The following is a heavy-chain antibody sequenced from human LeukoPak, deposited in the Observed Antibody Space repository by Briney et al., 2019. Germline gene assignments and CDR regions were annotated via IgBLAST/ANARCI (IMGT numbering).Heavy chain of an antibody. D-gene: IGHD2-2*01. V-gene: IGHV3-21*01. CDR2: ISGSSTYI. Sequence: GGSLRLSCAASGFTFSSYEMNWVRQAPGKGLEWVSSISGSSTYIYYADSVKGRFTISRDNAKNSLYLQMSSLRAEDTAVYYCARAGVVVVPGNWFDPRGQGTLVTVSS. CDR3: ARAGVVVVPGNWFDP. CDR1: GFTFSSYE. J-gene: IGHJ5*02.